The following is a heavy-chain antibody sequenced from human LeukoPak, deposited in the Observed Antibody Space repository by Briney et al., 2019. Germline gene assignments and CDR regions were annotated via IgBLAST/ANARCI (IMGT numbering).Heavy chain of an antibody. Sequence: SETLSLTCAVYGGSFSGYYWSWIRQPPGKGLEWIGEINHSGSTNYNPSLKSRVTISVDTSKNQFSLKLSSVTAADTAVYYCARTLHFTVTTARGANWFDPWGQGTLVTVSS. V-gene: IGHV4-34*01. CDR3: ARTLHFTVTTARGANWFDP. D-gene: IGHD4-17*01. J-gene: IGHJ5*02. CDR2: INHSGST. CDR1: GGSFSGYY.